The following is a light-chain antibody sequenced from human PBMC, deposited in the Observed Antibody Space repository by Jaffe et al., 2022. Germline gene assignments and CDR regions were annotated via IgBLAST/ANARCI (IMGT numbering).Light chain of an antibody. V-gene: IGLV2-23*01. Sequence: QSALTQPASVSGSLGQSITISCTGTSSDIGSHNLVSWYQQDPGEAPKVIIFEGTKRPSGVSNRFSGSKSGNTASLTISGLQAEDEADYYCCSYAGGVDYVFGTGTRVTVL. CDR1: SSDIGSHNL. CDR3: CSYAGGVDYV. CDR2: EGT. J-gene: IGLJ1*01.